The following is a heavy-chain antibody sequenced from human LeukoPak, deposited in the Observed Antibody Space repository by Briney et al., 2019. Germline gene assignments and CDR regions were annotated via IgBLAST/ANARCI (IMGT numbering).Heavy chain of an antibody. CDR2: INWNGGST. CDR1: GFTFDDYG. Sequence: GGSLRLSCAASGFTFDDYGMSWVRQAPGKGLEWVSGINWNGGSTGYADSVKGRFTISRNNSKNTLFLQMNSLGAEDTAVYHCAKRDASGWGQGTLVTVSS. CDR3: AKRDASG. J-gene: IGHJ4*02. D-gene: IGHD3-16*01. V-gene: IGHV3-20*01.